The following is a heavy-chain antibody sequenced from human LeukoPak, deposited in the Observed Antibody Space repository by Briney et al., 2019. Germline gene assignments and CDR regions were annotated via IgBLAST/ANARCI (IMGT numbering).Heavy chain of an antibody. V-gene: IGHV4-59*01. D-gene: IGHD3-22*01. Sequence: KPSETLSLTCTVSGGSISTYYWSWIRQPPGKGLECIGYIYYSGSTNYNPSLTGRVTISVDTSKNQFSLKLSSVTAADTAVYYCAREYNYYDSSGWDAFEIWGQGTMVTVSS. CDR2: IYYSGST. CDR1: GGSISTYY. J-gene: IGHJ3*02. CDR3: AREYNYYDSSGWDAFEI.